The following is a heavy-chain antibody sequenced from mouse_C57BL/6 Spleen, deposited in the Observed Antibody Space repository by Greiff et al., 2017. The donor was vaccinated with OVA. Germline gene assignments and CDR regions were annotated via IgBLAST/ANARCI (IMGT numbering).Heavy chain of an antibody. V-gene: IGHV1-50*01. J-gene: IGHJ2*01. D-gene: IGHD2-5*01. CDR1: GYTFTSYW. CDR2: IDPSDSYT. Sequence: QVQLQQPGAELVKPGASVKLSCKASGYTFTSYWMQWVKQRPGQGLEWIGEIDPSDSYTNYNQKFKGKATLTVDTSSGTAYMQLSSLTSEDSAVYYCYYSNYVDYWGQGTTLTVSS. CDR3: YYSNYVDY.